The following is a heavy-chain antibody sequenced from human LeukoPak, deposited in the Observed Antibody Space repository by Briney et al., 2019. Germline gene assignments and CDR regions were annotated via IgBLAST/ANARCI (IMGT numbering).Heavy chain of an antibody. Sequence: SETLSLTCTVSGGSISSSSYYWGWIRQPPGKGLEWIGSIYYSGSTYYNPSLKSRVTISVDTSKNQFSLKLSSVTAADTAVYYCARLRPYSGSYSIDYWAREPWSPSPQ. V-gene: IGHV4-39*01. D-gene: IGHD1-26*01. J-gene: IGHJ4*02. CDR1: GGSISSSSYY. CDR3: ARLRPYSGSYSIDY. CDR2: IYYSGST.